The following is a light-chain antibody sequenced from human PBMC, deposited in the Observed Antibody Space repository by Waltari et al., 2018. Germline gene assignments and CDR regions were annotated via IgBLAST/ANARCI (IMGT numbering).Light chain of an antibody. V-gene: IGKV3-20*01. CDR3: QQYGTSPYT. Sequence: EIVLTQSPGTLSLSPGERVTLSCRASQSVRSTYLACYQQKPGQAPRLLIYGASTSATGIPDRFSGSGSATDFTLTISILEPEDFAVYYCQQYGTSPYTFGQGTKLEI. CDR2: GAS. CDR1: QSVRSTY. J-gene: IGKJ2*01.